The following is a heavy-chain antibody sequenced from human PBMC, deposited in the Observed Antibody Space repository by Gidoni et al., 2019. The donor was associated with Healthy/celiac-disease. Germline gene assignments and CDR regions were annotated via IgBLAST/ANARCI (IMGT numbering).Heavy chain of an antibody. D-gene: IGHD6-6*01. CDR1: GFTFTSSA. J-gene: IGHJ4*02. CDR2: IVVGSGNT. Sequence: QMQLVPSGPEVQKPGTSVKVSCKASGFTFTSSAVQWVRQARGQRLEWIGWIVVGSGNTNYAQKFQERVTITRNMSTSTAYMELSSRRSEDTAVYYCAAEAYSSSPAFGYWGQGTLVTVSS. CDR3: AAEAYSSSPAFGY. V-gene: IGHV1-58*01.